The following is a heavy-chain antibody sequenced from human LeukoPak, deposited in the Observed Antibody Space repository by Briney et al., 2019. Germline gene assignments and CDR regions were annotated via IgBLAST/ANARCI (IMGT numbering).Heavy chain of an antibody. CDR3: ARGAGYNYYDSSGYILFDY. CDR2: ISGSGGST. CDR1: GFTFSSYA. Sequence: PGGSLRLSCAASGFTFSSYAMSWVRQAPGKGLEWVSAISGSGGSTYYADSVKGRFTISRDNSKNTLYLQMNSLRAEDTAVYYCARGAGYNYYDSSGYILFDYWGQGTLVTVSS. J-gene: IGHJ4*02. D-gene: IGHD3-22*01. V-gene: IGHV3-23*01.